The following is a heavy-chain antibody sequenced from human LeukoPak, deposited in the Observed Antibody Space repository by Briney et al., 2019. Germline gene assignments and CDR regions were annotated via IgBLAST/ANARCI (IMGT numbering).Heavy chain of an antibody. Sequence: GGSLRLSCAASGFTFSSYAMSWVRQAPGKGLEWVSAISGSGGSTYYADSVKGRFTISRDNSKNTLYLQMNSLRAEDTAVYYCARDQILHCGGDCYPFDYWGQGILVTVPS. CDR1: GFTFSSYA. V-gene: IGHV3-23*01. CDR2: ISGSGGST. CDR3: ARDQILHCGGDCYPFDY. D-gene: IGHD2-21*01. J-gene: IGHJ4*02.